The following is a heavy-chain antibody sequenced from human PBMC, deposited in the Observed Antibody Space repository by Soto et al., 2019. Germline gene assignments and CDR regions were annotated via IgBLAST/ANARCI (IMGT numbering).Heavy chain of an antibody. V-gene: IGHV3-30*03. CDR1: GFIFSSCA. CDR2: ISYDGTNR. J-gene: IGHJ4*02. D-gene: IGHD6-19*01. CDR3: ARDRSSSAWALDY. Sequence: PGGSLRLSCAASGFIFSSCAMHWVRQAPGKGLEWLAVISYDGTNRFYVDSVKGRFTISRDNSKNTLYLEMNRLSAEDTAVYFCARDRSSSAWALDYWGQGTLVTVSS.